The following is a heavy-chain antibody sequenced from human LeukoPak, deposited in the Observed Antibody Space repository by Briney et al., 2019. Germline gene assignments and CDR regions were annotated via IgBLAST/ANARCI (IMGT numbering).Heavy chain of an antibody. Sequence: GGSLRLSCVGSGFTFSTYNMNWFRQAPGKGLEWVSYINKAGDSIYYAHSVKGRFTISRDNAKNSLYLQMSSLRVEDTAVYYCAKFDSSGYCLGYWGQGTLVIASS. CDR1: GFTFSTYN. D-gene: IGHD3-22*01. V-gene: IGHV3-48*03. CDR3: AKFDSSGYCLGY. J-gene: IGHJ4*02. CDR2: INKAGDSI.